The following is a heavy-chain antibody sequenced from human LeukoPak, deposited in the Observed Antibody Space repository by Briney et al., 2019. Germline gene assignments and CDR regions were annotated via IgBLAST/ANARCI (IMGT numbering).Heavy chain of an antibody. CDR3: ARDGISSSFDY. D-gene: IGHD6-6*01. V-gene: IGHV1-18*01. CDR1: GYTFTSYG. J-gene: IGHJ4*02. CDR2: ISGYNGNT. Sequence: ASVKVSCKASGYTFTSYGISWVRQAPGQGPEWMGWISGYNGNTNYAQKFQGRVIMTTDTSTSTAYMELRSLRSDDTAVYYCARDGISSSFDYWGQGTLVTVSS.